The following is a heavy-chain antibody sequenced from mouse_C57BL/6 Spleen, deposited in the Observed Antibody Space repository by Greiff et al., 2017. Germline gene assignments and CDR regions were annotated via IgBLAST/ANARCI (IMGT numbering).Heavy chain of an antibody. CDR2: IRSKSNNYAT. CDR1: GFSFNTYA. V-gene: IGHV10-1*01. D-gene: IGHD2-4*01. CDR3: VRQGLQVYLDY. J-gene: IGHJ2*01. Sequence: GGGLVQPKGSLKLSCAASGFSFNTYAMNWVRQAPGKGLEWVARIRSKSNNYATYYADSVKDRFTISRDDSESMLYLQMNNLKTEDTAMYYCVRQGLQVYLDYWGQGTTLTVSS.